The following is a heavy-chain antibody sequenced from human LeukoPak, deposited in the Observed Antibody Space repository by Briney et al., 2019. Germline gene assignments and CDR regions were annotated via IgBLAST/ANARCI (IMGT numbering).Heavy chain of an antibody. V-gene: IGHV1-69*13. CDR1: GGTFSSYA. Sequence: ASVKVSCKASGGTFSSYAISWVRQAPGQGLEWMGGIIPIFGTANYAQKFQGRVTITADESTSTAYMELSSLRSEDTAVYYCARDLVQYDTTRYYASWYAFDLWGQGTMVIVSS. D-gene: IGHD3-22*01. CDR2: IIPIFGTA. CDR3: ARDLVQYDTTRYYASWYAFDL. J-gene: IGHJ3*01.